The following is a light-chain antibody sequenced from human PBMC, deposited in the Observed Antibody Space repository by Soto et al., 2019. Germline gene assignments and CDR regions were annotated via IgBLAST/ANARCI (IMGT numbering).Light chain of an antibody. J-gene: IGKJ5*01. CDR3: QQYNKWSAIS. V-gene: IGKV1-39*01. Sequence: DIQMTQSPSSLSASVGDRVTITCRASQSISSYLNWYQQKPGKAPKLLIYAASSLQSGVPSRFSGSGSGTDFTLTISSLQSEDSAVYYCQQYNKWSAISFGQGTRLEI. CDR1: QSISSY. CDR2: AAS.